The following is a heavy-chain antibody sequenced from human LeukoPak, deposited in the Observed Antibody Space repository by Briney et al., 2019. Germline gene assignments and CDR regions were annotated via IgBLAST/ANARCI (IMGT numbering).Heavy chain of an antibody. V-gene: IGHV4-39*07. CDR3: TQVDGGYYYYYMDV. J-gene: IGHJ6*03. Sequence: SETLSLTCTVSGGSISSSSYYWGWIRQPPGKGLEWIGSIYYSGSTYYNPSLKSRVTISVDTSKNQFSLKLSSVTAADTAVYYCTQVDGGYYYYYMDVWGKGTTVTISS. CDR1: GGSISSSSYY. D-gene: IGHD3-3*01. CDR2: IYYSGST.